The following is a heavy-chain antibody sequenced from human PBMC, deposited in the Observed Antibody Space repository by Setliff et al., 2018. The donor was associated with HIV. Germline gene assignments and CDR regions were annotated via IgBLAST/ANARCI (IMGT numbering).Heavy chain of an antibody. D-gene: IGHD3-3*01. V-gene: IGHV3-7*01. CDR3: ARDPYWLEGYFDF. Sequence: GSLRLSCAASGFTFSSYGMHWVRQAPGKGLEWVASIKQDGSEKYYPDSVKGRFTTSRDNVKNTLYLQMTSLRGEDTAVYYCARDPYWLEGYFDFWGQGTLVTVSS. CDR1: GFTFSSYG. J-gene: IGHJ4*02. CDR2: IKQDGSEK.